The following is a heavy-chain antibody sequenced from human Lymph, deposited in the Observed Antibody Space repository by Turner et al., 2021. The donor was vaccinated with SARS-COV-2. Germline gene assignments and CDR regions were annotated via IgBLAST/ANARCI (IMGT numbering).Heavy chain of an antibody. J-gene: IGHJ3*02. V-gene: IGHV3-66*01. Sequence: EVQLVESGGGLVQPRGSLRLSCAAYGITVFSNYISWVRQGPGKGMEWVSVVYAGGSTFDADSVKGRFTISRDKSKNTRYLQMNRLGAEDTAVYYCARDFREGAFDIWGQGTMVTISS. CDR3: ARDFREGAFDI. D-gene: IGHD3-10*01. CDR2: VYAGGST. CDR1: GITVFSNY.